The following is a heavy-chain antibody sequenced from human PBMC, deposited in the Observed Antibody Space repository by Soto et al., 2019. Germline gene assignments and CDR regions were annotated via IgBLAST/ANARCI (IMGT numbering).Heavy chain of an antibody. CDR2: IRTKGSNYAT. CDR3: TRRRYYYYGLDV. CDR1: GFRFSDFA. J-gene: IGHJ6*02. V-gene: IGHV3-73*01. Sequence: PGGSLRLSCVVSGFRFSDFALLWVRQAPGKGLEWVGRIRTKGSNYATAYGASVKGRFTISRDDSKNTAYLQMNSLKIEDTAVYYCTRRRYYYYGLDVWGQGTAVPVYS. D-gene: IGHD6-25*01.